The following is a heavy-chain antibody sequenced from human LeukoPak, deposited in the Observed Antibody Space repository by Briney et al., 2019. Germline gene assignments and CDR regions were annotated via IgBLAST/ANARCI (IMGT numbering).Heavy chain of an antibody. V-gene: IGHV3-23*01. J-gene: IGHJ4*02. D-gene: IGHD3-10*01. CDR2: ISGSGGST. CDR1: GFTFSSYG. Sequence: PGGSLRLSCAVSGFTFSSYGMSWVRQAPGKGLEWVSAISGSGGSTYYADSAKGRVTISRDTCKNTLYLPMNSLRSADTAVYYSASWGRATMVRGLHSDYWGQGTLVTVSS. CDR3: ASWGRATMVRGLHSDY.